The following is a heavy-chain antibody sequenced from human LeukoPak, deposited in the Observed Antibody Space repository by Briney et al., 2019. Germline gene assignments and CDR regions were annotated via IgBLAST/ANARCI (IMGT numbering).Heavy chain of an antibody. D-gene: IGHD3-22*01. CDR3: ARGGGYYDSSGQLDY. J-gene: IGHJ4*02. CDR1: GGTFSSYA. CDR2: IIPIFGTA. V-gene: IGHV1-69*13. Sequence: ASVNVSCKASGGTFSSYAISWVRQAPGQGLEWMGGIIPIFGTANYAQKFQARVTITADESTSTAYMELSSLRSEDTAVYYCARGGGYYDSSGQLDYWGQGTLVTVSS.